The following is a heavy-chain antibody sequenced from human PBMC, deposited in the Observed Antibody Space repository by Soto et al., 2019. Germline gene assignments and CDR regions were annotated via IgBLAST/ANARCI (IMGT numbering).Heavy chain of an antibody. CDR1: GYTFTSYA. J-gene: IGHJ5*02. Sequence: ASVKVSCKASGYTFTSYAMHWVRQAPGQRLEWMGWINAGNGNTKYSQKFQGRVTITRDTSASTAYMELSSLRSEDTAVYYCARDERYYYGSGSRTPANWFDPWGQGTLVTVSS. D-gene: IGHD3-10*01. CDR3: ARDERYYYGSGSRTPANWFDP. V-gene: IGHV1-3*01. CDR2: INAGNGNT.